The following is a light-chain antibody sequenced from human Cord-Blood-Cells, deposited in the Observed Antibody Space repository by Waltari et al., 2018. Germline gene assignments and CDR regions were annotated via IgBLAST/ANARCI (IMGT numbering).Light chain of an antibody. V-gene: IGLV3-1*01. CDR1: IFGDKY. J-gene: IGLJ2*01. CDR3: QAWDSSTVV. CDR2: QDS. Sequence: SYELTQPPPVSVSPGQTASTTCPGYIFGDKYACWYQQKPGQSPVLVIYQDSKRPSGIPERFSGSNYGNTATLTISGTQAMDEADYYCQAWDSSTVVFGGGTKLTVL.